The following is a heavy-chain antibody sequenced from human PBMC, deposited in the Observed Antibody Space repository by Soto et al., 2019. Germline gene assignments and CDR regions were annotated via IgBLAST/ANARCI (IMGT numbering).Heavy chain of an antibody. J-gene: IGHJ4*02. CDR1: GFTFSDFF. Sequence: QVQVVESGGGLVKPGGSLRLSCAASGFTFSDFFMSWVRQAPGKGLEWIAYISGSGSTIRYADSVKGRITISRDNSKNSVSLQMNSRRAEDTAVYYCARDGSGEDSSGVKCYDFVYWGLGTRVTVSS. D-gene: IGHD3-22*01. CDR3: ARDGSGEDSSGVKCYDFVY. V-gene: IGHV3-11*01. CDR2: ISGSGSTI.